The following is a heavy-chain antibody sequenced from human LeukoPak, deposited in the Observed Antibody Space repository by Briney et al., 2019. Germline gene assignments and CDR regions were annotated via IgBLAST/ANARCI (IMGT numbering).Heavy chain of an antibody. CDR2: IKRRSDGETT. J-gene: IGHJ4*02. Sequence: PGGSLRLSCVASGFTFTNTWMTWVRQAPGKGLVWVARIKRRSDGETTDYAAPVKGRFTISRDDSKNTLYLQMNNLKTEDTAVYYCSTDGRLTGLFDFWGQGTLVTVSS. CDR3: STDGRLTGLFDF. V-gene: IGHV3-15*01. CDR1: GFTFTNTW. D-gene: IGHD3-9*01.